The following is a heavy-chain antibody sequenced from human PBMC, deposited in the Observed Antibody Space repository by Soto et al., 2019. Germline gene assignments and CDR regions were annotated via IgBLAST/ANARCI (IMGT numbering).Heavy chain of an antibody. Sequence: GGSLRLSCAASGFKFSNYAMSWVRQAPGKGLEWVSLISATGGGTYYADSVNGRFTISRDNSRNTLYLQVHSLTAEDTAVYYCAKDRRAGGNSAFYFDFWGQGAQVTVSS. CDR3: AKDRRAGGNSAFYFDF. CDR1: GFKFSNYA. CDR2: ISATGGGT. V-gene: IGHV3-23*01. J-gene: IGHJ4*02. D-gene: IGHD3-16*01.